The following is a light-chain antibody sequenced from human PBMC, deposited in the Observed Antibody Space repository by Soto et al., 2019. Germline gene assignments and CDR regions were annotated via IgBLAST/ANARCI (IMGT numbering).Light chain of an antibody. CDR3: STYTTAVA. CDR1: SNL. J-gene: IGLJ2*01. Sequence: QSALTQPASVSGSPGQSITISCTGASNLVSWYQHHPGKAPNLIIYEGSERPSGVSNRFSGSKSGNTASLTTSGLQAEDEADYYCSTYTTAVAFGGGTKLTVL. V-gene: IGLV2-23*01. CDR2: EGS.